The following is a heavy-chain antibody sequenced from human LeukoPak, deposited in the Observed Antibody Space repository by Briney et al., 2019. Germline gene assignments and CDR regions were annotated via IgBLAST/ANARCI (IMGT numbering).Heavy chain of an antibody. J-gene: IGHJ4*02. CDR2: MSALNGNT. V-gene: IGHV1-18*01. D-gene: IGHD4-17*01. Sequence: ASVKVSCKASGYTFTSYDINWVRQAPGQGLEWMGWMSALNGNTNYQHKFQGRVTMTTDTSKNTAYMELRSLRSDDTAMYYCARDSALLNNGDWYGGSDYWGQGTLVTVSS. CDR1: GYTFTSYD. CDR3: ARDSALLNNGDWYGGSDY.